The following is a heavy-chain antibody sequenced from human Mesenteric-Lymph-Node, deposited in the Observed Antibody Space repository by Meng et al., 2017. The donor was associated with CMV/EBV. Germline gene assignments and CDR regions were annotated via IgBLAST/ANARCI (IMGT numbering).Heavy chain of an antibody. Sequence: GSLRLSCTVSADSFGTYYWSWIRQPPGKGLEWIGYISYSGSADYNPSLKSRVTISIDTSKKQFSVTLRSVTAADTAMYYCASEGKLGQIDYWGQGNLVTVSS. V-gene: IGHV4-59*12. CDR1: ADSFGTYY. CDR2: ISYSGSA. CDR3: ASEGKLGQIDY. D-gene: IGHD3-16*01. J-gene: IGHJ4*02.